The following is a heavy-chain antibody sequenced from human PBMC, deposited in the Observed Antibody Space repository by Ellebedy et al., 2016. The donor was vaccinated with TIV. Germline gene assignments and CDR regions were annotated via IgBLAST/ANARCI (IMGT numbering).Heavy chain of an antibody. J-gene: IGHJ4*02. Sequence: GESLKISCTASGFTFSAYWMTWVRQAPGKGLEWVANTKRDGSDKNYLDSVKGRLTISRDNARNSLYLQMNTLRAEDTAVYYCARISDADYNPYFYSWGQGTLVTVSS. CDR2: TKRDGSDK. CDR1: GFTFSAYW. CDR3: ARISDADYNPYFYS. D-gene: IGHD4-17*01. V-gene: IGHV3-7*01.